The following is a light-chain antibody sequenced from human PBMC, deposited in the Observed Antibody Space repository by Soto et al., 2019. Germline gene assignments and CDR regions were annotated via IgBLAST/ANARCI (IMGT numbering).Light chain of an antibody. CDR2: GAS. Sequence: DILKTQSPATLSVSPGEGATLSCRASQTISSNLAWYQQKPGQVPRLLMYGASTRATGIPARFSGSGSGTEFTLTISSLQSEDFAVYYCQQYNNWPLTFGQGTKVEIK. V-gene: IGKV3-15*01. J-gene: IGKJ1*01. CDR1: QTISSN. CDR3: QQYNNWPLT.